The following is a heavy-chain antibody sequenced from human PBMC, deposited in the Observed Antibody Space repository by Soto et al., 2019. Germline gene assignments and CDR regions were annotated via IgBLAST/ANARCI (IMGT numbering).Heavy chain of an antibody. CDR1: GGSINSGGYY. CDR3: AGGHYTNSWSAYYFDY. CDR2: ISYSGSA. V-gene: IGHV4-31*11. Sequence: LSLTCAVSGGSINSGGYYWSWIRQHPGKGLEWIGYISYSGSASYNPSLKSRVTISIDTSKNQFSLKLNSVTAADTAVYYCAGGHYTNSWSAYYFDYWGQGTLVTVSS. J-gene: IGHJ4*02. D-gene: IGHD6-13*01.